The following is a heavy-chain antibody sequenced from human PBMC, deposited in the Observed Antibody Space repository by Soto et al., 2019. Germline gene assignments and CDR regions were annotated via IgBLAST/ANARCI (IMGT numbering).Heavy chain of an antibody. CDR1: GGTFSSYA. D-gene: IGHD3-9*01. CDR2: IIPIFGTA. Sequence: SVKVSCKASGGTFSSYAISWVRQAPGQGLEWMGGIIPIFGTANYAQKFQGRVTITADESTSTAYMELSSLRSEDTAVYYCARYGRYYDILTGYYNRDYYYGMDVWG. V-gene: IGHV1-69*13. J-gene: IGHJ6*02. CDR3: ARYGRYYDILTGYYNRDYYYGMDV.